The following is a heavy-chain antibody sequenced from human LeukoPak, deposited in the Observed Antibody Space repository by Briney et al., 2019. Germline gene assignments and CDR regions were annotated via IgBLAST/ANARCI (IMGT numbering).Heavy chain of an antibody. CDR1: GFTFSGYA. Sequence: GGSLRLSCAASGFTFSGYAMSWVRQAPGKGLEWVSGISASGGSTYYADSVKGRFTISRDNSKNTVYLQMNSLRAEDTAVYSCAKEVSSGWYYFDYWGQGTLVTVSS. J-gene: IGHJ4*02. CDR2: ISASGGST. V-gene: IGHV3-23*01. D-gene: IGHD6-19*01. CDR3: AKEVSSGWYYFDY.